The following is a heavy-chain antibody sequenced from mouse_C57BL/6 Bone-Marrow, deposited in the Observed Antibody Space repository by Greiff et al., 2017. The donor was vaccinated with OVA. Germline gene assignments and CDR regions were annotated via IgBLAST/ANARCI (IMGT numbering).Heavy chain of an antibody. Sequence: QVQLQQPGAELVRPGTTVKLSCKASGYTFTSYWMHWVKQRPGQGLEWIGVIDPSDSYTNYNPKFKGKATLTVDPSSSPAFMQLSSLTSEDSAVYYCARRGYYGLFAYWGQGTLVTVSA. V-gene: IGHV1-59*01. CDR2: IDPSDSYT. CDR3: ARRGYYGLFAY. J-gene: IGHJ3*01. D-gene: IGHD1-1*01. CDR1: GYTFTSYW.